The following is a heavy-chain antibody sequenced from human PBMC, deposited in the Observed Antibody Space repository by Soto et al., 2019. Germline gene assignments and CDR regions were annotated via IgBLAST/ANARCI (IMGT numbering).Heavy chain of an antibody. CDR3: ARFHYSSSWYWFDP. J-gene: IGHJ5*02. D-gene: IGHD6-13*01. Sequence: VSCQASGGTXSGYAIRWVRQAPGQGLEWMGGIIPIFGTANYEQKFQGRVTITADESTSTAYMELSSLRSEDPAVYYCARFHYSSSWYWFDPWGQGTLGTVS. V-gene: IGHV1-69*01. CDR2: IIPIFGTA. CDR1: GGTXSGYA.